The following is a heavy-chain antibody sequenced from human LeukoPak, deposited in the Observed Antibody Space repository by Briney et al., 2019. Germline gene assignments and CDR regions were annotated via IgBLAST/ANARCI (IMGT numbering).Heavy chain of an antibody. CDR2: INHSGGT. J-gene: IGHJ4*02. V-gene: IGHV4-39*07. CDR1: GGSISSSSYY. D-gene: IGHD3-10*01. Sequence: PSETLSLTCSISGGSISSSSYYWGWIRQPPGKGLECIGEINHSGGTNYNPSLKSRVIISLDTSKNQFSLKLTSVTAADMAVYYCARGREWRYFGSGSFDYWGQGTLVIASS. CDR3: ARGREWRYFGSGSFDY.